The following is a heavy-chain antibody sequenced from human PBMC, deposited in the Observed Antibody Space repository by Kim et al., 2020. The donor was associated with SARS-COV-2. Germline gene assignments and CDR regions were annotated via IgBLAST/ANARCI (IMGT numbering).Heavy chain of an antibody. J-gene: IGHJ4*02. CDR1: GFTFGDYA. Sequence: GGSLRLSCAASGFTFGDYAMHWVRQAPGKGLEWVSGISWNSGSIGYADSVKGRFTISRDNAKNSLYLQMNSLRAEDTALYYCAKEGPSTVTFDYWGQGTLVTVSS. CDR3: AKEGPSTVTFDY. V-gene: IGHV3-9*01. D-gene: IGHD4-17*01. CDR2: ISWNSGSI.